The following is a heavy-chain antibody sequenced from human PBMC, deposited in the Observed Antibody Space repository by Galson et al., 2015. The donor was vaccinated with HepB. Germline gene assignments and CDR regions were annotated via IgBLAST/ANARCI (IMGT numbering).Heavy chain of an antibody. V-gene: IGHV3-48*02. J-gene: IGHJ3*02. CDR3: ARVLYGDYVATGYAFDI. Sequence: SLRLSCAASGFTFSRYGMNWVRQAPGKGLEWVSYIGTISSPIYYTDSVKGRFSISRDNAKNSLYLQMNSLRDEDTAVYYCARVLYGDYVATGYAFDIWGQGTMVTVSS. CDR1: GFTFSRYG. CDR2: IGTISSPI. D-gene: IGHD4-17*01.